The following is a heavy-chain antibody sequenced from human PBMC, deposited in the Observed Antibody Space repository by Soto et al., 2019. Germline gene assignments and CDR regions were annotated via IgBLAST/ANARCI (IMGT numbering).Heavy chain of an antibody. J-gene: IGHJ6*02. CDR1: GFTFDDYA. Sequence: GGSLRLTCAASGFTFDDYAMHWVRQAPGKGLEWVSLISWDGGSTYYADSVKGRFTISRDNSKNSLYLQMNSLRAEDAALYYCAKDIKVGIAVAGTHLYYYYGMDVWGQVTTVTVSS. V-gene: IGHV3-43D*03. CDR3: AKDIKVGIAVAGTHLYYYYGMDV. CDR2: ISWDGGST. D-gene: IGHD6-19*01.